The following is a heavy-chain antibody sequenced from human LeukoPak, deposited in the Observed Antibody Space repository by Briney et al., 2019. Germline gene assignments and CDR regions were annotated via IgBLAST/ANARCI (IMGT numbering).Heavy chain of an antibody. J-gene: IGHJ4*02. Sequence: GGSLRLSCTASGFNFSTYAMTWVRQPPGKGLQWVSTINAGGTNTKYADSVKGRFTISRDSSKSTLYLQVNSLRVEDTAVYYCANGESPDYWGQGTLVTVSS. CDR1: GFNFSTYA. D-gene: IGHD3-10*01. CDR2: INAGGTNT. V-gene: IGHV3-23*01. CDR3: ANGESPDY.